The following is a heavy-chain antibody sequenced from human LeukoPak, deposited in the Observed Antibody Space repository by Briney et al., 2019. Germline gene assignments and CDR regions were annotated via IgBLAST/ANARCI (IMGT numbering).Heavy chain of an antibody. D-gene: IGHD3-10*01. Sequence: ASVKVSCKASGYTFTSYGISWVRQAPGQGLEWMGWISAYNGNTNYAQKLQGRVTMTTDTSTSTAYMELSSLRSDDTAVYYCARELWFGDAHWFGPWGQGTLVTVSS. CDR2: ISAYNGNT. V-gene: IGHV1-18*01. CDR1: GYTFTSYG. J-gene: IGHJ5*02. CDR3: ARELWFGDAHWFGP.